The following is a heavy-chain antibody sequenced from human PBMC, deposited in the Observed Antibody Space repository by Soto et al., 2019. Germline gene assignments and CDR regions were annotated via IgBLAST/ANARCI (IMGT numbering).Heavy chain of an antibody. CDR2: ISPYNGNT. J-gene: IGHJ4*02. V-gene: IGHV1-18*01. CDR1: GYTFSNFG. D-gene: IGHD2-8*01. CDR3: ARDRLGVSVTGGGFDS. Sequence: QVQLVQSGGEVKKPGASVKVSCKASGYTFSNFGLSWVRQAPGQGLELMGWISPYNGNTNYAQKLQGRLTMTTDPSASTADTELRSMGSDDTAVYYCARDRLGVSVTGGGFDSWGQGTLVTVSS.